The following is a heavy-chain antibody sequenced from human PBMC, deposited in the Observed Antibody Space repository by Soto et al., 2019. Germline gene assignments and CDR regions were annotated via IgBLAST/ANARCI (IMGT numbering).Heavy chain of an antibody. CDR3: ATDLLGFGYTYGDV. CDR1: GGTFSNYA. CDR2: IIPIDATV. V-gene: IGHV1-69*12. J-gene: IGHJ6*01. Sequence: QVQLVQSGAEVKKPGSSVNVSCKASGGTFSNYALISWVRQAPGQGLEWMGGIIPIDATVNYAQKFQGRITITADESTTTAYMDLGSLISEDTAVYYCATDLLGFGYTYGDVWGQGTTVTVSS. D-gene: IGHD3-10*01.